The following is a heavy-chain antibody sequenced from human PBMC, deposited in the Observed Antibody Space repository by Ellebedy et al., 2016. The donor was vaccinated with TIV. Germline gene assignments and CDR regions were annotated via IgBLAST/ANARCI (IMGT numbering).Heavy chain of an antibody. CDR1: GYTFISYY. Sequence: ASVKVSCXASGYTFISYYIHWVRQAPGLGLEWMGTINPTGGSTAYAQKFQGRVTMTRDTSTSTVYMELSSLRSEDTAVYYCARVWPAAGDNYFDPWGQGTLVTVSS. CDR3: ARVWPAAGDNYFDP. V-gene: IGHV1-46*01. J-gene: IGHJ5*02. D-gene: IGHD6-13*01. CDR2: INPTGGST.